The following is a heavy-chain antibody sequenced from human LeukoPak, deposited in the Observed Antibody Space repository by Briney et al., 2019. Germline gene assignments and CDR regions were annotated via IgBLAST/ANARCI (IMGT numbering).Heavy chain of an antibody. J-gene: IGHJ4*02. CDR2: ISGSGGST. CDR1: GFTFSNYA. Sequence: GGSLRLSCAASGFTFSNYAMNWVRQAPGKGLEWVSAISGSGGSTYYADSVKGRFTISRDNSKNTLYLQMNSLRAEDTAVYYCAKGYHTVVTILDYWGQGTLVTVSS. CDR3: AKGYHTVVTILDY. V-gene: IGHV3-23*01. D-gene: IGHD4-23*01.